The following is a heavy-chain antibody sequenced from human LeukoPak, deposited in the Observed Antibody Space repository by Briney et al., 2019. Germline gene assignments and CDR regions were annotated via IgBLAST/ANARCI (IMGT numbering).Heavy chain of an antibody. CDR3: ARSPLGSDWNDDFDY. Sequence: ASVNVSCKASGYTFSNYDIHWVRQAPGQGLEWMGWINPDSGATNSAQSFQGRVTMTRDTSISTAYMELNSLRSDDTAVYYCARSPLGSDWNDDFDYWGQGTLVTVSS. J-gene: IGHJ4*02. V-gene: IGHV1-2*02. CDR2: INPDSGAT. D-gene: IGHD1-1*01. CDR1: GYTFSNYD.